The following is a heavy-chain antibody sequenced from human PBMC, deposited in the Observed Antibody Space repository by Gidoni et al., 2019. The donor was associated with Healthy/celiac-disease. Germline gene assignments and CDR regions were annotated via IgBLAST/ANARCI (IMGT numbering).Heavy chain of an antibody. CDR3: ARGAVAAPTFDY. J-gene: IGHJ4*02. CDR2: IYHSGST. V-gene: IGHV4-38-2*02. D-gene: IGHD6-19*01. Sequence: QVQLQESGPGLVKPSETLSLTCTVSGYSISSGYYWGWIRQPPGKGLEWIGSIYHSGSTYYNPSLKSRVTISVDTSKNQFSLKLSSVTAADTAVYYCARGAVAAPTFDYWGQGTLVTVSS. CDR1: GYSISSGYY.